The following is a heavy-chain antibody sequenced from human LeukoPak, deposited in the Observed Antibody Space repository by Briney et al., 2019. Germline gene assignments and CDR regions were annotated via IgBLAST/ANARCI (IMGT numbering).Heavy chain of an antibody. D-gene: IGHD3-22*01. CDR2: ISSSSSYI. J-gene: IGHJ4*02. CDR3: ARASYYYDSSGYFDQSYFDY. V-gene: IGHV3-21*01. CDR1: GFTFSSYS. Sequence: GGSLRLSCAASGFTFSSYSMNWVRQAPGKGLEWVSSISSSSSYIYYADSVKGRFTISRDNAKNSLYLQMNGLRAEDTAVYYCARASYYYDSSGYFDQSYFDYWGQGTLVTVSS.